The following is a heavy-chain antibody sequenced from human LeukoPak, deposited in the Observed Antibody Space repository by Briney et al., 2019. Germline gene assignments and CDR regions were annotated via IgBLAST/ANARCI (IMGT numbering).Heavy chain of an antibody. J-gene: IGHJ4*02. V-gene: IGHV3-21*01. CDR3: AKGPFLELYYFDY. D-gene: IGHD3-3*02. Sequence: SGGSLRLSCAASGFTFSSYSMNWVRQAPGKGLEWVSSISSSSSYIYYADSVKGRFTISRDNAKNSLYLQMNSLRAEDTAVYYCAKGPFLELYYFDYWGQGTLVTVSS. CDR2: ISSSSSYI. CDR1: GFTFSSYS.